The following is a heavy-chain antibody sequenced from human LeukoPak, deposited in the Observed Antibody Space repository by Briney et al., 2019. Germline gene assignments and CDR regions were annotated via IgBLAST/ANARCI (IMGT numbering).Heavy chain of an antibody. CDR1: GFAFSSYS. Sequence: GGSLRLSCAASGFAFSSYSMNWVPQGPGKGLEWVSSISSSSSYIYYADSVKGRFTISRDNAKNSLYLQMNSLRAEDTAVYYCASGILTGYYNFDYWGQGTLVIVSS. CDR3: ASGILTGYYNFDY. J-gene: IGHJ4*02. D-gene: IGHD3-9*01. CDR2: ISSSSSYI. V-gene: IGHV3-21*01.